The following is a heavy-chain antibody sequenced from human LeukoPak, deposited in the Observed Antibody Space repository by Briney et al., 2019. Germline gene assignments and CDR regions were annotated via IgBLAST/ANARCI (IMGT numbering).Heavy chain of an antibody. CDR1: GGSISSSSYY. V-gene: IGHV4-39*01. CDR3: ARQNSHGALDLGY. Sequence: SSETLSLTCTVSGGSISSSSYYWGWIRQPPGKGLEWIGSIYYSGSTYYNPSLKSRITIPVDTSKNQFSLKLSSVTAADTAVYYCARQNSHGALDLGYWGQGTLVTVSS. D-gene: IGHD5-18*01. CDR2: IYYSGST. J-gene: IGHJ4*02.